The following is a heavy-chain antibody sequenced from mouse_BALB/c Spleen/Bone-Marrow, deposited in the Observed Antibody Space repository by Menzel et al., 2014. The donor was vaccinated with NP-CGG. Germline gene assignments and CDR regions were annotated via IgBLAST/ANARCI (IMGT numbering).Heavy chain of an antibody. CDR3: ARDMGGLLFDY. J-gene: IGHJ2*01. V-gene: IGHV7-3*02. D-gene: IGHD2-3*01. CDR1: GFTFTDYH. Sequence: EVMLVESGGGLVQPGGSLRLSCATSGFTFTDYHMNWVRQPPGKALEWLGFIRNKAYSYTTEYSASVKGRFTISRDNSQSILYLQMNTLRAEDSATYYCARDMGGLLFDYWGQGTTLTVSS. CDR2: IRNKAYSYTT.